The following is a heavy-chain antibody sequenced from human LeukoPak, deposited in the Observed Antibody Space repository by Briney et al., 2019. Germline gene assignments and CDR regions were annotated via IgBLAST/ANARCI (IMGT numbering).Heavy chain of an antibody. D-gene: IGHD3-10*01. Sequence: GGSLRLSCAASGFTFSSYGMHWVRQAPGKGLEWVALIWYDGSNKYYADSVKGRFTISRDNSKNTLYLQMNSLRADDTAVYYCAKDLFQTDGYYFYGMDVWGQGTTVTVSS. CDR1: GFTFSSYG. CDR2: IWYDGSNK. J-gene: IGHJ6*02. V-gene: IGHV3-30*02. CDR3: AKDLFQTDGYYFYGMDV.